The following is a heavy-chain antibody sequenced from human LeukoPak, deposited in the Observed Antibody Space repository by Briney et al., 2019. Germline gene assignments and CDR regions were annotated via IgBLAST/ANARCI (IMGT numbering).Heavy chain of an antibody. Sequence: SETLSLTCTVSGDSISSYYWSWIRQPPGKGLEWIGYIYYSGSTNYNPSLKSRVTISVDTSKNQFPLKLSSVTAADTAVYYCARLPGIAAAGIGYYYYGMDVWGQGTTVTVSS. CDR3: ARLPGIAAAGIGYYYYGMDV. J-gene: IGHJ6*02. V-gene: IGHV4-59*08. D-gene: IGHD6-13*01. CDR1: GDSISSYY. CDR2: IYYSGST.